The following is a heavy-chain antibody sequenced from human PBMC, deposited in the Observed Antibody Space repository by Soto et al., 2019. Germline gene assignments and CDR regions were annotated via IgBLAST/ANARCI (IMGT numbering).Heavy chain of an antibody. CDR3: ARGGEDMVVVVAATPGWFDP. V-gene: IGHV1-18*01. CDR2: ISAYNGNT. J-gene: IGHJ5*02. Sequence: QVQLVQSGAEVKKPGASVKVSCKASGYTFTSYGISWVRQAPGQGLEGMGWISAYNGNTNYAQKLQGRVTMTTDTATSTAYRELRSLRSDDTAVYYWARGGEDMVVVVAATPGWFDPWGQGTLGTVSS. D-gene: IGHD2-15*01. CDR1: GYTFTSYG.